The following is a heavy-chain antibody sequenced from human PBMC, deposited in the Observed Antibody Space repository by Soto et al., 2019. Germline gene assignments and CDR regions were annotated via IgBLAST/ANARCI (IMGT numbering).Heavy chain of an antibody. Sequence: QVQLVQSGAEVKKPGASVKVSCKASGYTFTSYYMHWVRQAPGQGLEWMGIINPSGGSTSYAQKFQGRVTMTRDTSTSTVYMGLSSLRSEDTAVYYCARDGGTGGYPYWYFDLWGRGTLVTVSS. CDR2: INPSGGST. J-gene: IGHJ2*01. D-gene: IGHD5-12*01. V-gene: IGHV1-46*01. CDR1: GYTFTSYY. CDR3: ARDGGTGGYPYWYFDL.